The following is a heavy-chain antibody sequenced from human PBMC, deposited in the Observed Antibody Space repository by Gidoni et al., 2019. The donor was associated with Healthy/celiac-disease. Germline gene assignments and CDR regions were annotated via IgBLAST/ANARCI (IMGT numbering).Heavy chain of an antibody. CDR3: AAQGGEMATILNY. Sequence: QVQLQQWGAGLLKPSETLSLTCPVYGGSFSGYYWSWIRQPPGKGLEWIGKINHSGSTNYNPSLKSRVTISVDTSKNQFSLKLSSVTAADTAVYYCAAQGGEMATILNYWGQGTLVTVSS. V-gene: IGHV4-34*01. J-gene: IGHJ4*02. CDR2: INHSGST. D-gene: IGHD5-12*01. CDR1: GGSFSGYY.